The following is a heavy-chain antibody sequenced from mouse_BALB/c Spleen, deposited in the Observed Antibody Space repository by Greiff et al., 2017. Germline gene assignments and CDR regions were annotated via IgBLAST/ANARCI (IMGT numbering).Heavy chain of an antibody. CDR3: ARSIYYVDY. CDR1: GYSITSDYA. Sequence: EVQLQQSGPGLVKPSQSLSLTCTVTGYSITSDYAWNWIRQFPGNKLEWMGYISYSGSTSYNPSLKSRISITRDTSKNQFFLQLNSVTTEDTATYYCARSIYYVDYWGQGTTLTVSS. J-gene: IGHJ2*01. D-gene: IGHD2-1*01. CDR2: ISYSGST. V-gene: IGHV3-2*02.